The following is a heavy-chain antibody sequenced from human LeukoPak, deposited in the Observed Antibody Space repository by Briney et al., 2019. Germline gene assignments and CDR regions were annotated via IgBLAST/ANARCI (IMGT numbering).Heavy chain of an antibody. CDR3: ATRKRGGRSDAVDI. V-gene: IGHV1-69*04. CDR1: GCTFTSYA. Sequence: SVNVSFKAAGCTFTSYAISWVRHPPGQGLELMGRIITIRGIANYAQKFHGRGTITTDKYTSTDYLELSSLRSEDTAVYYCATRKRGGRSDAVDIGGQGTMVTVSS. CDR2: IITIRGIA. J-gene: IGHJ3*02. D-gene: IGHD3-10*01.